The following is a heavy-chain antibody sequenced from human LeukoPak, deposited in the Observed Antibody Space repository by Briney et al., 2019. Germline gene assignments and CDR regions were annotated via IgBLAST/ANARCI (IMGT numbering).Heavy chain of an antibody. D-gene: IGHD5-24*01. J-gene: IGHJ4*02. Sequence: GGSLRLSCVVSGFPFSSYWMTWVRQAPGKGLEWVANIKQDGSKKSYVDSVKGRFTISRDNAKNSLYLQMNSLRAEDTAIYYCPRVGYIDEGIDYWGQGTLVTVSS. CDR2: IKQDGSKK. V-gene: IGHV3-7*04. CDR1: GFPFSSYW. CDR3: PRVGYIDEGIDY.